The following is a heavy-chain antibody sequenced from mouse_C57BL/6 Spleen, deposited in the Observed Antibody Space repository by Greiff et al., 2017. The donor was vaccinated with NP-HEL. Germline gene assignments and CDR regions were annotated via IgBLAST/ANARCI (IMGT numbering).Heavy chain of an antibody. D-gene: IGHD4-1*01. CDR2: IDPSDSYT. J-gene: IGHJ2*01. V-gene: IGHV1-59*01. CDR1: GYTFTSYW. CDR3: ARGSGTNDFDY. Sequence: QVQLQQSGAELVRPGTSVKLSCKASGYTFTSYWMHWVKQRPGQGLEWIGVIDPSDSYTNYNQKFKGKATLTVDTSSSTAYMQLSSLTAEDSAVYYCARGSGTNDFDYWGQGTTLTVSS.